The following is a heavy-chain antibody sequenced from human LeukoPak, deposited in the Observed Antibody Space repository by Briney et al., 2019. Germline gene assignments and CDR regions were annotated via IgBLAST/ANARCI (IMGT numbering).Heavy chain of an antibody. V-gene: IGHV4-59*01. CDR3: ARDNRWELLDYYYGMDV. Sequence: SETLSLTCTVSGGSISSYYWSWIRQPPGKGLEWIGYIYYSGSTNYNPSLKSRVTISVDTSKNQFSLKLSSETAADTAVYYCARDNRWELLDYYYGMDVWGQGTTVTVSS. J-gene: IGHJ6*02. D-gene: IGHD1-26*01. CDR2: IYYSGST. CDR1: GGSISSYY.